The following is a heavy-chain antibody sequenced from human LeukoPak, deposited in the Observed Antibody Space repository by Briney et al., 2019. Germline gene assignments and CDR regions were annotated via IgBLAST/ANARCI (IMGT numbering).Heavy chain of an antibody. Sequence: PGGSLRLSCAASGFTFSTYAMSWVRQAPGKELEWVSAISGSGGSTYYADSVKGRFTISRDNPKNTLYLQMNSLRAEDTAVYYCADGDYGDYWGQGTLVTVSS. CDR2: ISGSGGST. D-gene: IGHD2-8*01. V-gene: IGHV3-23*01. CDR3: ADGDYGDY. CDR1: GFTFSTYA. J-gene: IGHJ4*02.